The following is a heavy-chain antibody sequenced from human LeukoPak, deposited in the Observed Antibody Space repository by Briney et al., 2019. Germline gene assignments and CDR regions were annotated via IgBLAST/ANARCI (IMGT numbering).Heavy chain of an antibody. J-gene: IGHJ5*02. V-gene: IGHV1-2*02. CDR2: INPNSGGA. CDR3: ARGGSGSYFSWLDP. Sequence: ASVKVSCKASGYTFTGYYIHWVRQAPGHGLECMGWINPNSGGANYAQKFQGRVTMTRDTSISTAYMELNRLRSDDTAVYYCARGGSGSYFSWLDPWGQGTLVTASS. CDR1: GYTFTGYY. D-gene: IGHD3-10*01.